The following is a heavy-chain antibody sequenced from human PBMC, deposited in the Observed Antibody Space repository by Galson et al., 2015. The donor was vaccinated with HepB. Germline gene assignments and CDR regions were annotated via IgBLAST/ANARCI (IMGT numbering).Heavy chain of an antibody. CDR1: GFTFSSYA. D-gene: IGHD2-2*02. CDR3: ARAYCSSTSCYSSFHYGMDV. J-gene: IGHJ6*02. Sequence: SLRLSCAASGFTFSSYAMHWVRQAPGKGLEWVAVISYDGSNKYYADSVKGRFTISRDNSKNTLYLQMNSLRAEDTAAYYCARAYCSSTSCYSSFHYGMDVWGQGTTVTVSS. V-gene: IGHV3-30-3*01. CDR2: ISYDGSNK.